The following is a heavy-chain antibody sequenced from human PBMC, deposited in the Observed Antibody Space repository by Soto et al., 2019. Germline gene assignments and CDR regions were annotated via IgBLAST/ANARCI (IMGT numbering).Heavy chain of an antibody. D-gene: IGHD3-10*01. CDR3: ARERPGVH. J-gene: IGHJ1*01. Sequence: SETLSLTCTVSGGSVSSASYYWSWIRQPPGKGLEWIGCIYYSGSTKYNPSLESRVTISVDTSKNQFSLKLSSVTAADTAVYYCARERPGVHWGQGTLVTVSS. CDR1: GGSVSSASYY. V-gene: IGHV4-61*01. CDR2: IYYSGST.